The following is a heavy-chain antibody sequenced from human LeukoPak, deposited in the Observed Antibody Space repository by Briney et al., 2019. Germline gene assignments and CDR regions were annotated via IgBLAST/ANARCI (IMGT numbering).Heavy chain of an antibody. Sequence: PGGSLRLSXAASGFTFDDYGMSWVRQAPGKGLEWVSGINWNGGSTCYADSVKGRFTISRDNAKNSLYLQMNSLRAEDTALYYCARVVGMTYYFDYWGQGTLVTVSS. D-gene: IGHD2-21*02. J-gene: IGHJ4*02. V-gene: IGHV3-20*04. CDR2: INWNGGST. CDR3: ARVVGMTYYFDY. CDR1: GFTFDDYG.